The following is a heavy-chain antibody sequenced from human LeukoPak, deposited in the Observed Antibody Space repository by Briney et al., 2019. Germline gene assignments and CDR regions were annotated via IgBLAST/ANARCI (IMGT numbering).Heavy chain of an antibody. CDR2: ISAYNGET. CDR1: GYIFRNFG. Sequence: ASVKVSCKASGYIFRNFGVAWVRQAPGHGIEWMGWISAYNGETKFEQKFGGRVTMTTDTSTNTGYMELRSLRSDDTAIYYCARSGDSKWFDPWGQGTLVTVSS. CDR3: ARSGDSKWFDP. J-gene: IGHJ5*02. D-gene: IGHD3-22*01. V-gene: IGHV1-18*01.